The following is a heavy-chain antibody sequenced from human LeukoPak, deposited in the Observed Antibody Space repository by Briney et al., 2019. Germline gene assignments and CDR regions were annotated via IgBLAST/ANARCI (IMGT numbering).Heavy chain of an antibody. CDR3: AKDSSNWSFDY. CDR2: IKYDGSET. J-gene: IGHJ4*02. Sequence: GGSLRLSCEASGFIFSNYWMSWVRQAPGKGLEWVANIKYDGSETYYVDSVKGRFTISRDNSKNTLYLQMNSLRAEDTAVYYCAKDSSNWSFDYWGQGTLVTVSS. D-gene: IGHD6-13*01. CDR1: GFIFSNYW. V-gene: IGHV3-7*01.